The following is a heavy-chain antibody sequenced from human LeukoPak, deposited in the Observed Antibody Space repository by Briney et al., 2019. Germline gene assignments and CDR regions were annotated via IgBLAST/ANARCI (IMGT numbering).Heavy chain of an antibody. CDR2: INPNSGGT. CDR3: ARIRDGYNDAYDI. J-gene: IGHJ3*02. CDR1: GYTFTDYY. Sequence: ASVKVSCKASGYTFTDYYIHWVRQAPGQGLEWMGCINPNSGGTNYAQKFQGRVTITRDTSISTAYIELSGLRSDDTAVYYCARIRDGYNDAYDIWGQGTMVTVSS. V-gene: IGHV1-2*02. D-gene: IGHD5-24*01.